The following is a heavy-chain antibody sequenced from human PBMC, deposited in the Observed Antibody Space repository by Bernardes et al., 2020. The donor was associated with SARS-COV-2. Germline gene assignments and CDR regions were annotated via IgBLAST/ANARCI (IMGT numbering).Heavy chain of an antibody. CDR2: ISWNSGSI. CDR3: AKGGYCSGGSCLNWFDP. D-gene: IGHD2-15*01. Sequence: SLSLSCAASGFTFDDYAMHWVRQAPGKGLEWVSGISWNSGSIGYADSVKGRFTISRDNAKNSLYLQMNSLRAEDTALYYCAKGGYCSGGSCLNWFDPWGQGTLVTVSS. CDR1: GFTFDDYA. V-gene: IGHV3-9*01. J-gene: IGHJ5*02.